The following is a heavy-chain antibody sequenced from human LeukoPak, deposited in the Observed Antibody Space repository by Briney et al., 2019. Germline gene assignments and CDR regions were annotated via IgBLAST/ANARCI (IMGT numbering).Heavy chain of an antibody. CDR2: IKQDGSEK. D-gene: IGHD2-15*01. J-gene: IGHJ6*03. V-gene: IGHV3-7*01. Sequence: GGSLRLSCAASGFTFSSYWMSWVRQAPGKGLEWVANIKQDGSEKYYVGSVKGRFTISRDNAKNSLYLQMNSLRAEDTAVYYCAREEYCSGGSCYTPYYYYYMDVWGKGTTVTVSS. CDR3: AREEYCSGGSCYTPYYYYYMDV. CDR1: GFTFSSYW.